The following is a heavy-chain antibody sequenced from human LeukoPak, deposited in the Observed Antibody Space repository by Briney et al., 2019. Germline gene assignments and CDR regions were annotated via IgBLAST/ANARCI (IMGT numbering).Heavy chain of an antibody. CDR1: GXSFSNYG. V-gene: IGHV3-33*01. CDR3: ARSNNGGWGYCDY. CDR2: IWYDGSNK. Sequence: PGRSLRLSCAASGXSFSNYGMHWVRQAPGKGQEWVAVIWYDGSNKYYADSVKGRFTISRDNSKNTLYVQMSSLRAEDTAVYYCARSNNGGWGYCDYWGQGSLVTVSS. D-gene: IGHD3-16*01. J-gene: IGHJ4*02.